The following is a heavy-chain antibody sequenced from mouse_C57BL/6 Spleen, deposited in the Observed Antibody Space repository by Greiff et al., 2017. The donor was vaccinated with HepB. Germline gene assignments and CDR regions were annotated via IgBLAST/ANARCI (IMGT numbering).Heavy chain of an antibody. CDR3: ARNPTVRGYWYFDV. D-gene: IGHD1-1*01. J-gene: IGHJ1*03. CDR2: IWTGGGT. Sequence: VQLQQSGPGLVAPSQSLSITCTVSGFSLTSYAISWVRQPPGKGLEWLGVIWTGGGTNYNSALKSRLSISKDNSKSQVFLKMNSLQTDDTARYYCARNPTVRGYWYFDVWGTGTTVTVSS. CDR1: GFSLTSYA. V-gene: IGHV2-9-1*01.